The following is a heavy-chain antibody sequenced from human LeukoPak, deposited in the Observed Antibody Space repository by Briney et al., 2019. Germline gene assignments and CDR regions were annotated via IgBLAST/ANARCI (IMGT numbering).Heavy chain of an antibody. Sequence: SETLSLTCTVSGGSISSYYWSWIRQPPGKGLEWIGYIYHSGSTYYNPSLKSRVTISVDTSKNQFSLKLSSVTAADTAVYYCARDDQGVNYDILTGYYRAAFGFDYWGQGTLVTVSS. J-gene: IGHJ4*02. D-gene: IGHD3-9*01. CDR1: GGSISSYY. CDR2: IYHSGST. CDR3: ARDDQGVNYDILTGYYRAAFGFDY. V-gene: IGHV4-59*12.